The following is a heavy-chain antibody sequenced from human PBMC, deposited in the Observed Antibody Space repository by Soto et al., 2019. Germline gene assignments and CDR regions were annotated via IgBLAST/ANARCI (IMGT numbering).Heavy chain of an antibody. D-gene: IGHD3-22*01. CDR2: INPSGGST. Sequence: WASVKVSCKASGYTFTSYYMHWVRQAPGQGLEWMGIINPSGGSTSYAQKFQGRVTMTRDTSTSTVYMELSSLRSEDTAVYYCARDSTQYYYDTSGYSDYWGLGTLVTVSS. CDR3: ARDSTQYYYDTSGYSDY. V-gene: IGHV1-46*01. J-gene: IGHJ4*02. CDR1: GYTFTSYY.